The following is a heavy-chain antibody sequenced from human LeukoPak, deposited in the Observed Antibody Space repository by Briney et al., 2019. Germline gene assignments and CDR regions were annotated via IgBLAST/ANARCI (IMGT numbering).Heavy chain of an antibody. CDR2: INSDGSST. V-gene: IGHV3-74*01. J-gene: IGHJ4*02. D-gene: IGHD5-24*01. CDR3: ARTGYRDAYNL. Sequence: GSLRLSCAASGFTFSTYWTDWVRQAPGKGLVWVSRINSDGSSTIYADSVKGRFTISRDNAKNTLSLQMNGLRAEDTGVYYCARTGYRDAYNLWGQGTLVTVSS. CDR1: GFTFSTYW.